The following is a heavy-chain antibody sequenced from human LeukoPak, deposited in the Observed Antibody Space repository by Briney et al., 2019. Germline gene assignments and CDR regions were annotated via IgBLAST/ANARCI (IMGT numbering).Heavy chain of an antibody. Sequence: PGGSLRLSCAASGFTFTDYWMHWVRQAPGEGLVWDSHISTDGSRTNCADSVKGRFTTSRDNTKNTVYLQMSSLRAEDTAVYYCSPGFAFDVWGQGTMVTVSS. CDR2: ISTDGSRT. V-gene: IGHV3-74*01. CDR1: GFTFTDYW. J-gene: IGHJ3*01. CDR3: SPGFAFDV. D-gene: IGHD2-15*01.